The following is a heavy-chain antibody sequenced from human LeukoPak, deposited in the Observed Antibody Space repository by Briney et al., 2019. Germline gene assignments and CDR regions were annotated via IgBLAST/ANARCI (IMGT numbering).Heavy chain of an antibody. J-gene: IGHJ4*02. Sequence: PSETLSLTCAVSGGSISSGGYSWSWIRQPPGKGLEWIGYIYHSGSTYYNPSLRSRVTISVDRSKNQFSLKLSSVTAAGTAVYYCARGLLFDYWGQGTLVTVSS. CDR1: GGSISSGGYS. CDR3: ARGLLFDY. V-gene: IGHV4-30-2*01. CDR2: IYHSGST.